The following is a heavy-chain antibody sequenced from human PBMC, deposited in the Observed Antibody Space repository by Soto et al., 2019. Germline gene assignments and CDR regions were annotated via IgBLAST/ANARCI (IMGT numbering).Heavy chain of an antibody. CDR2: INPNSGGT. Sequence: AAVKVSCKACGCTFTGYYMHWVRQAPGQGLEWMGWINPNSGGTNYAQKFQGWVTISVDTSKNQFSLKLSSVTAADTAVYYCARRGRAAIPKYYYYYYGMDVWGQGTTVTVSS. J-gene: IGHJ6*02. CDR1: GCTFTGYY. CDR3: ARRGRAAIPKYYYYYYGMDV. D-gene: IGHD2-2*01. V-gene: IGHV1-2*04.